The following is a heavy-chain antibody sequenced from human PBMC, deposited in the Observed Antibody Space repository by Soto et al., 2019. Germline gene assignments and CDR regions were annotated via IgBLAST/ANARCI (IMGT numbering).Heavy chain of an antibody. Sequence: PSETLSLTCTVSGGSISSSSYYWGWIRQPPGKGLEWIGSIYYSGSTYYNPSLKSRVTISVDTSKNQFSLKLSSVTAADTAVYYCARLGAAGHYYYYGMDVWGQGTTVTVSS. J-gene: IGHJ6*02. CDR1: GGSISSSSYY. V-gene: IGHV4-39*01. CDR3: ARLGAAGHYYYYGMDV. CDR2: IYYSGST. D-gene: IGHD6-13*01.